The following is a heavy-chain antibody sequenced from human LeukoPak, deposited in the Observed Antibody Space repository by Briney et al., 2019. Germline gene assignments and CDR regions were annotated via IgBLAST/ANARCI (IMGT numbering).Heavy chain of an antibody. D-gene: IGHD3-9*01. CDR1: GGSISSYY. Sequence: SETLSLTCTVSGGSISSYYWSWIRQPPGKGLEWIGYIYYSGSTNYNPSLKSRVTISVDTSKNQFSLKLSSVTAADTAVYYCARGMLYYDILTGYSQEGYFDYWGQGTLVTVSS. J-gene: IGHJ4*02. V-gene: IGHV4-59*01. CDR2: IYYSGST. CDR3: ARGMLYYDILTGYSQEGYFDY.